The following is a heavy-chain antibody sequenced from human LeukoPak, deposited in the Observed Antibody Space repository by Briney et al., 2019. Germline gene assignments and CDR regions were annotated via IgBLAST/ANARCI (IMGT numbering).Heavy chain of an antibody. CDR3: ARGNQLLYGYAFDI. D-gene: IGHD2-2*02. J-gene: IGHJ3*02. CDR1: GGSISSGSYY. CDR2: IYTSGST. V-gene: IGHV4-61*02. Sequence: PSETLSLTCTVSGGSISSGSYYWSWIRQPAGKGLEWIGRIYTSGSTNYNPSLKSRVTISVDTSKNQFSLKLSSVTAADTAVYYCARGNQLLYGYAFDIWGQGTMVTVSS.